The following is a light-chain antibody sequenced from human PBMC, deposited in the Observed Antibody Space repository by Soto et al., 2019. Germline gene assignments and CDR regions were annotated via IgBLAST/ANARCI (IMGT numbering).Light chain of an antibody. CDR2: SNN. CDR3: AAWDGSLNGHVV. J-gene: IGLJ2*01. Sequence: QAVVTQPPSASGTPGQRVTISCSGGSSNIGSSTVNWYQQLPGTAPKLLIYSNNQRPSGVPDRFSGSKSGTSASLAISGLQSEDEADYYCAAWDGSLNGHVVFGGGTQLTVL. CDR1: SSNIGSST. V-gene: IGLV1-44*01.